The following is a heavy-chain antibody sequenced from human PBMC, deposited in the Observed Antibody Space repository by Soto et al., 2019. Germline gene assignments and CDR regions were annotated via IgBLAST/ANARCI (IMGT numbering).Heavy chain of an antibody. CDR3: VREAYIGYGHAIDH. D-gene: IGHD5-12*01. J-gene: IGHJ4*02. Sequence: PSETLSLTFAVSGVTISPYYWSWIRQPPGKGLEWIGYNYHSGTTNYNPSLKSRVTISVDTSKNQFSLRLTSVTAADTAIYYCVREAYIGYGHAIDHWGQGILVTVS. CDR1: GVTISPYY. V-gene: IGHV4-59*01. CDR2: NYHSGTT.